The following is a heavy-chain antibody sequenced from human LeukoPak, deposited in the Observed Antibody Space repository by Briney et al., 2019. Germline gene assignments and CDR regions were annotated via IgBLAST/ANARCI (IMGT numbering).Heavy chain of an antibody. CDR2: ISDDGSNK. J-gene: IGHJ3*02. CDR3: AKVGFTGSYMYAFDM. CDR1: GFTFSNYG. Sequence: GGPLRLSCVASGFTFSNYGMHWVRQAPGKGLEWVAVISDDGSNKYYPDSAKGRFTISRDNSKSTLNLQMDSLRIEDTAVYYCAKVGFTGSYMYAFDMWGQGTMVTVSS. V-gene: IGHV3-30*18. D-gene: IGHD1-26*01.